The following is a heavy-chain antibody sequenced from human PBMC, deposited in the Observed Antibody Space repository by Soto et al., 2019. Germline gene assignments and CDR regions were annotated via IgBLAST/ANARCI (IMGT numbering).Heavy chain of an antibody. Sequence: GWSLRLSCAASGFTFGNHGMHLVRQAPGKGLEWLSLISYDGSKKYYADSVRGRFTISRDNSKNTVSLQMISLRAEDTALYYCARDHYDLWSGLDVWGKGTKVTVSS. D-gene: IGHD3-3*01. V-gene: IGHV3-30-3*01. CDR2: ISYDGSKK. CDR3: ARDHYDLWSGLDV. CDR1: GFTFGNHG. J-gene: IGHJ6*04.